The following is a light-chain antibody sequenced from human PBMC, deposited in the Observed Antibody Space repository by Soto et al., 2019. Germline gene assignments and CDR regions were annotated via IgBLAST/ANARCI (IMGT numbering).Light chain of an antibody. V-gene: IGKV1-27*01. CDR1: QGVANY. CDR2: GVS. CDR3: QHYRSAQMT. Sequence: DIQMTQSPSSLSASVGDRVTITCRASQGVANYLGWYQQKPGKVPKALIYGVSTLQSGFPSRFSGSGSDTDFTLTISSLQPEDAATYYCQHYRSAQMTFGQGTKVEIK. J-gene: IGKJ1*01.